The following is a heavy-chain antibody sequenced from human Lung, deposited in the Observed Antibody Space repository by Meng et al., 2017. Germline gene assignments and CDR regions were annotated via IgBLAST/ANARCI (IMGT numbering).Heavy chain of an antibody. Sequence: SVTVSCKALGGIFSNYVIGWVRPAPGQGLEWMGGINAVFGTTNYAQKFQGRVTTTTDESTSTVYMGLTRLTSEDTAVYFCARKAGNCISTTCYSLDYWGQGTLVTVSS. J-gene: IGHJ4*02. D-gene: IGHD2-2*01. CDR3: ARKAGNCISTTCYSLDY. V-gene: IGHV1-69*05. CDR2: INAVFGTT. CDR1: GGIFSNYV.